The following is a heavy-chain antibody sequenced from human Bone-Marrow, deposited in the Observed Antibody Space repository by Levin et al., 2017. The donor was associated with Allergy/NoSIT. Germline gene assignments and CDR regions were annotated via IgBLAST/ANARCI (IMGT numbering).Heavy chain of an antibody. J-gene: IGHJ3*01. Sequence: MSSETLSLTCTVSGGSINREYWSWIRQPPGKGLEWLGFIYYSGSTMYNPSLKSPITISLDTSKNQFSLTLKSVTAADTAVYYCARLQDYTSGYGAQFFDVWGQGTMVTVSS. CDR2: IYYSGST. D-gene: IGHD6-25*01. V-gene: IGHV4-59*01. CDR3: ARLQDYTSGYGAQFFDV. CDR1: GGSINREY.